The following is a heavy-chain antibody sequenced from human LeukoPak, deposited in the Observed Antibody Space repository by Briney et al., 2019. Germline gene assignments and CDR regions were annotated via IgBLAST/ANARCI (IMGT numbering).Heavy chain of an antibody. V-gene: IGHV4-34*01. CDR1: GGSFSSYY. CDR3: AREGLFNFWNGTHYWYFDL. CDR2: INHSGGT. D-gene: IGHD3-3*01. Sequence: SETLSLTCVVSGGSFSSYYLTWIRQAPGKGLEWIGDINHSGGTSYNPSLKSRASVSLDTSKNQFSLKLSSVTAADTAVYYCAREGLFNFWNGTHYWYFDLWGRGTLVTVSS. J-gene: IGHJ2*01.